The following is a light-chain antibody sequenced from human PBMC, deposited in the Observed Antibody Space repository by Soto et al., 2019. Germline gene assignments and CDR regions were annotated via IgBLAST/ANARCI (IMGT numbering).Light chain of an antibody. CDR3: SSYTGGNPSYV. CDR2: EVT. J-gene: IGLJ1*01. Sequence: QAALTQPPSASVSPGQAVTISCTGTSSDVGGYDYVSWYQQHPGKAPKLMIYEVTIRPSGVSDRFSGSKSGNTASLTVSGLQAEDEADYYCSSYTGGNPSYVFGNGTKVTVL. CDR1: SSDVGGYDY. V-gene: IGLV2-8*01.